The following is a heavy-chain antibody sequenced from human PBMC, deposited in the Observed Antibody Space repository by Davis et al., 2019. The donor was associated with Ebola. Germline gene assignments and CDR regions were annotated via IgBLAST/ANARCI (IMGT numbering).Heavy chain of an antibody. V-gene: IGHV1-3*01. CDR3: ARESGVNGMDV. CDR1: GYTFTSYA. CDR2: INAGNGNT. J-gene: IGHJ6*02. D-gene: IGHD1-26*01. Sequence: ASVKVSCKASGYTFTSYAMHWVRQAPGQRLEWMGWINAGNGNTKYSQKFQGRVTITRDTSASTAYMELSRLRSDDTAVYYCARESGVNGMDVWGQGTTVTVSS.